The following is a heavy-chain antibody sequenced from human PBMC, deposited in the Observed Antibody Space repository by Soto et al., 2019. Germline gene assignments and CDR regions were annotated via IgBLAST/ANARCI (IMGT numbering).Heavy chain of an antibody. Sequence: SETLSLTCTFSGGSISSSSYYLGWIRQPPGKGLEWIGSIYYSGSTYYNPSLKSRVTISVDTSKIQFSLKLSSVTAADTAVYYCALKNDYGDPPNFDYWGQGTLVTVSS. D-gene: IGHD4-17*01. V-gene: IGHV4-39*01. CDR2: IYYSGST. CDR3: ALKNDYGDPPNFDY. CDR1: GGSISSSSYY. J-gene: IGHJ4*02.